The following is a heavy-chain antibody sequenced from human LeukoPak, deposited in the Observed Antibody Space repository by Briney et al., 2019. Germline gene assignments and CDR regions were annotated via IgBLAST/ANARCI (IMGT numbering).Heavy chain of an antibody. J-gene: IGHJ6*02. CDR2: IYSGGST. CDR3: ARDSGGYYYYYGMDV. V-gene: IGHV3-53*01. Sequence: GGSLRLSCAASGFTVSSNYMSWVRQAPGKGLEGVSVIYSGGSTYYADSVKGRFTISRDNSKNTLHLQMNSLRAEDTAVYYCARDSGGYYYYYGMDVWGQGTTVTVSS. CDR1: GFTVSSNY. D-gene: IGHD3-10*01.